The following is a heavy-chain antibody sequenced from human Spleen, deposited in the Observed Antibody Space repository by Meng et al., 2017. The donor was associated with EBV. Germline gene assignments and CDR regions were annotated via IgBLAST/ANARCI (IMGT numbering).Heavy chain of an antibody. Sequence: VQLVRSGAGAKKSGAPVKVSCKVSRYSFTRYGFKWVRQAPGQGLEWVACISVYNSNKNFAQKLRGRVTMAKDTSTSTAYMELRSLRSDDTAVYYCARDVPATAAAATGDYWGQGTLVTVSS. D-gene: IGHD6-13*01. CDR1: RYSFTRYG. J-gene: IGHJ4*02. V-gene: IGHV1-18*01. CDR2: ISVYNSNK. CDR3: ARDVPATAAAATGDY.